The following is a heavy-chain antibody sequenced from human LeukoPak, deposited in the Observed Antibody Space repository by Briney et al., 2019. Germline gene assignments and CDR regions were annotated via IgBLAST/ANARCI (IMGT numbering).Heavy chain of an antibody. J-gene: IGHJ4*02. D-gene: IGHD5-18*01. CDR2: INHSGRT. Sequence: SETLSLTCAVYGGSFSGYYWSWIRQPPGKGLEWIGKINHSGRTYYNPSLKSRVTISLDTSKNHFSLRLTSVTAADTAVYYCARVGYSYGRKTDYWGQGTRVTVS. CDR1: GGSFSGYY. CDR3: ARVGYSYGRKTDY. V-gene: IGHV4-34*01.